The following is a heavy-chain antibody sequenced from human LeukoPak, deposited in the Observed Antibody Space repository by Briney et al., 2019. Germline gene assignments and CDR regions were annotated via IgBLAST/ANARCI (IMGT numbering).Heavy chain of an antibody. D-gene: IGHD1-26*01. Sequence: GGSLRLSCAASGFTFSNAWMSWVRQAPGKGLEWVANIKQDGSEKYYVDSVKGRFTISRDNAKNSLYLQMNSLRAEDTAVYYCASYGGSYYGYWGQGTLVTVSS. J-gene: IGHJ4*02. CDR2: IKQDGSEK. CDR1: GFTFSNAW. CDR3: ASYGGSYYGY. V-gene: IGHV3-7*01.